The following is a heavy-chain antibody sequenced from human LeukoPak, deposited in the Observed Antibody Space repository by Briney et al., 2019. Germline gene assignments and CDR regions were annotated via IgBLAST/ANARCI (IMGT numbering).Heavy chain of an antibody. D-gene: IGHD2-21*02. J-gene: IGHJ4*02. V-gene: IGHV1-18*01. Sequence: ASVKVSCKASGYTFTSYGISWVRQAPGQGLEWMGWISAYNGNTNYAQKLQGRVTMTTDTSTSTAYMELRSLRSDDTAVYYCARERLEVVTATATFDYWGQGTLVTVSS. CDR1: GYTFTSYG. CDR3: ARERLEVVTATATFDY. CDR2: ISAYNGNT.